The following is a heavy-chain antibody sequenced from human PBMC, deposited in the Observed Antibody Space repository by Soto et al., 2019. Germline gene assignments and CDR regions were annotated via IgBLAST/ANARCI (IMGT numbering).Heavy chain of an antibody. Sequence: PGGYLRLSCAAYELTFSGSAMHWVRQASGKGLEWVGRIRSKANSYATAYAASVKGRFTISRDDSKNTAYLQMNSLKTEDTAVYYCTQVPYGDYEGPGLWGQGTTGTGSS. D-gene: IGHD4-17*01. CDR1: ELTFSGSA. CDR3: TQVPYGDYEGPGL. CDR2: IRSKANSYAT. J-gene: IGHJ6*02. V-gene: IGHV3-73*01.